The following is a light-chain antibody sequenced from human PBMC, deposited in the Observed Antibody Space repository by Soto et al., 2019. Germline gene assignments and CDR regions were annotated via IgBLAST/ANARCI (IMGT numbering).Light chain of an antibody. J-gene: IGKJ5*01. CDR3: QQRSSWPPVS. CDR2: DAS. CDR1: QSVDRY. Sequence: EIVLTQSPATLSLSPGERATPSCRASQSVDRYLAWYQQKPGQAPKVLIYDASSRATGIPARFSGSGSGTDFTLTISSLEPEDFAVYYCQQRSSWPPVSFGQGTRLEIK. V-gene: IGKV3-11*01.